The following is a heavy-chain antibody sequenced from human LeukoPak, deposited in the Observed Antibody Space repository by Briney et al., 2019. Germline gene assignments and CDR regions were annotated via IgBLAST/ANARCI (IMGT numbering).Heavy chain of an antibody. Sequence: PGGSLRLSCAASGFTFDDYAMHWVRQAPGKGLEWVSGISWNSGSIGYADSVKGRFTISRDNAKNSLYLQMNSLRAEDTAVYYCANPGRVVVPAALDYWGQGTLVTVSS. V-gene: IGHV3-9*01. CDR1: GFTFDDYA. D-gene: IGHD2-2*01. CDR3: ANPGRVVVPAALDY. J-gene: IGHJ4*02. CDR2: ISWNSGSI.